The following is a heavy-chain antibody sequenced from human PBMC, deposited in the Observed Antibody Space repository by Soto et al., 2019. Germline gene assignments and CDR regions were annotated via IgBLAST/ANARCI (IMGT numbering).Heavy chain of an antibody. CDR2: VSIGGST. CDR3: AKRRGAGGHFDY. J-gene: IGHJ4*02. V-gene: IGHV3-23*01. D-gene: IGHD2-15*01. Sequence: GGSLRLSCAASGFTFSSYAMGWVRQGPGKGLEWVAVVSIGGSTHYADSVRGRFTISRDNSKNTLSLQMSSLTAEDTAVYFCAKRRGAGGHFDYWGQGALVTVSS. CDR1: GFTFSSYA.